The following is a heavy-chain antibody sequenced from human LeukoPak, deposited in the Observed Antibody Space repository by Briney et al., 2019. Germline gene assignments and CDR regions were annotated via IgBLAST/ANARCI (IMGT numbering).Heavy chain of an antibody. V-gene: IGHV4-34*01. J-gene: IGHJ4*02. Sequence: PSETLSLTCAVYGGSFSGYYWSWIRQPPGKGLEWIGEINHSGSTNYNPSLKSRVTISVDTSKNQFSPKLSSVTAADTAVYYCARDSSSTSCYNFIAVTTCPYFDYWGQGTLVTVSS. D-gene: IGHD2-2*02. CDR2: INHSGST. CDR1: GGSFSGYY. CDR3: ARDSSSTSCYNFIAVTTCPYFDY.